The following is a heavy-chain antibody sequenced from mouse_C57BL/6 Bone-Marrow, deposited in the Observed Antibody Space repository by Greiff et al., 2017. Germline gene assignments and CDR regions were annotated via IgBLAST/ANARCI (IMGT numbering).Heavy chain of an antibody. CDR1: GYAFSSSW. Sequence: VQLQQSGPELVKPGASVKISCKASGYAFSSSWMNWVKQRPGKGLEWIGRIYPGDGDTNYNGKFKGKATLTADKSSSTAYVQLSSLTSEDSAVYFCAPTNWTFAYWGQGTLVTVSA. J-gene: IGHJ3*01. V-gene: IGHV1-82*01. D-gene: IGHD4-1*01. CDR3: APTNWTFAY. CDR2: IYPGDGDT.